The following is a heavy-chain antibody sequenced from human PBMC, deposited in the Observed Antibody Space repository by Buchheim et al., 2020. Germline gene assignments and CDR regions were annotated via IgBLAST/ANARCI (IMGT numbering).Heavy chain of an antibody. CDR3: ARSVVVVPTAISNWFGP. V-gene: IGHV3-33*01. J-gene: IGHJ5*02. D-gene: IGHD2-2*01. Sequence: QVQLVESGGGVVQPGGSLRLSCAASGFTFSSYGMHWVRQAPGKGLVWVAVIWHDSSYKYYGDSVKGRFTISRDHSKDTVYLQMNSLRAEDTAIYYCARSVVVVPTAISNWFGPWGQGAL. CDR2: IWHDSSYK. CDR1: GFTFSSYG.